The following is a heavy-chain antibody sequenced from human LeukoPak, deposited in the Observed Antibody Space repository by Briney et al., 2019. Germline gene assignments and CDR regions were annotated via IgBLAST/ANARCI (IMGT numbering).Heavy chain of an antibody. J-gene: IGHJ4*02. CDR1: GGSISSYY. D-gene: IGHD6-19*01. CDR3: AREVVGVAVAGRLFDY. Sequence: SETLSLTCTVSGGSISSYYWSWIRQPPGKGLEWIGYIYYSGSTNYNPSLKSRATISVDTSKNQFSLKLSSVTAADTAVYYCAREVVGVAVAGRLFDYWGQGTLVTVSS. CDR2: IYYSGST. V-gene: IGHV4-59*01.